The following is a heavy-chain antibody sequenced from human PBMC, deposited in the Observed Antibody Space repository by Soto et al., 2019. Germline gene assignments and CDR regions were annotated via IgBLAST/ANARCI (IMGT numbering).Heavy chain of an antibody. J-gene: IGHJ4*02. CDR2: IYYSGST. CDR1: GGSISSGDYY. V-gene: IGHV4-30-4*01. Sequence: SETLSLTCTVSGGSISSGDYYWSWIRQPPGKGLEWIGYIYYSGSTYYNPSLKSRVTISVDTSKNQFSLKLSSVTAADTAVYYCAREPKPGYFAYWGQGTLVTVSS. CDR3: AREPKPGYFAY.